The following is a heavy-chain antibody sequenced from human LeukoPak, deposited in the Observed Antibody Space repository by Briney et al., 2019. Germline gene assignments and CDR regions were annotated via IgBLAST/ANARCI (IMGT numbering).Heavy chain of an antibody. CDR1: GYTFTGYH. Sequence: PSVKVSCKASGYTFTGYHMHWVRQAPGQGLEWMGRINPNSGDTNYAQKFQGRVTMTRDTSISTAYMELSRLRSDDTAVYYCARDYCSSTSCLFDYWGQGTLVTISS. D-gene: IGHD2-2*01. CDR2: INPNSGDT. J-gene: IGHJ4*02. V-gene: IGHV1-2*06. CDR3: ARDYCSSTSCLFDY.